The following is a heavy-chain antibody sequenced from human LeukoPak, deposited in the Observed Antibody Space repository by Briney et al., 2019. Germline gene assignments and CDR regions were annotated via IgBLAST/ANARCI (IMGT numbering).Heavy chain of an antibody. CDR3: ARDSPFGNGCAQNAFDD. Sequence: GGSLRLSCAPSGFKFNTYAWYWIRQAPGKGLEWVALISYDGGNIYYGDSVRGRFTISRDNDNNMLCLQMNSLRPEDTAVYYCARDSPFGNGCAQNAFDDWGQGTLVIVSS. J-gene: IGHJ4*01. CDR1: GFKFNTYA. V-gene: IGHV3-30*04. D-gene: IGHD6-19*01. CDR2: ISYDGGNI.